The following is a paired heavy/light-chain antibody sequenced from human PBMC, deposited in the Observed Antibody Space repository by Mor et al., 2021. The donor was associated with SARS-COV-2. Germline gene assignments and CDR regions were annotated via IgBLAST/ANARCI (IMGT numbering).Heavy chain of an antibody. D-gene: IGHD3-9*01. CDR3: ARDSSLTGYYLDWNFDV. CDR1: GFTFSSHG. CDR2: IWHDDTNI. V-gene: IGHV3-33*01. J-gene: IGHJ2*01. Sequence: QVQLVESGGGVVQPGKSLRLSCAASGFTFSSHGMHWVRQAPGKGLEWVAVIWHDDTNIYYADSVKGRFTISRDNSKNTLYLQMNSLRAEDTAVYYCARDSSLTGYYLDWNFDVWGRGTLVTVSS.
Light chain of an antibody. CDR3: GTWESSLSAFYV. J-gene: IGLJ1*01. Sequence: QSVLTQPPSVSAAPGQKVTISCSGGSSNIGHNDVSWYQQLPGTAPKVLIYDNNRRPSGIPDRFSGSKSGTSATLDITGLQTGDEADYYCGTWESSLSAFYVFGTGTKVTVL. CDR2: DNN. V-gene: IGLV1-51*01. CDR1: SSNIGHND.